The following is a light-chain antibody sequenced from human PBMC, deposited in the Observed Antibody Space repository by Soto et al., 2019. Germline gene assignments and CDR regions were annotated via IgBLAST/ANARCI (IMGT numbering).Light chain of an antibody. V-gene: IGLV2-14*01. J-gene: IGLJ2*01. CDR2: EVR. Sequence: QSALTQPASVTGSPGQSITISCTGTSSDVGGYKYVSWYQQHPGKAPKLMIYEVRNRPSGVSNRFSGSKSGNTASLTISGLQAEDEADYYCSSFTDSSNVVFGGGTKLTVL. CDR3: SSFTDSSNVV. CDR1: SSDVGGYKY.